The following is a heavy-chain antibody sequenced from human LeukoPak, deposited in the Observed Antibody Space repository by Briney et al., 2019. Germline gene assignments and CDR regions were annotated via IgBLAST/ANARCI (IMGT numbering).Heavy chain of an antibody. Sequence: GGSLRLSCAASGFPFSSYAMTWVRQAPGKGLEWVSTIVGDSSKTYYADSVKGRFTISRDNSNYLLFLHMNNLRAEDTAIYYCAKQPYNYYYLDVWGKGTTVTVSS. CDR3: AKQPYNYYYLDV. J-gene: IGHJ6*03. V-gene: IGHV3-23*01. D-gene: IGHD2-21*01. CDR1: GFPFSSYA. CDR2: IVGDSSKT.